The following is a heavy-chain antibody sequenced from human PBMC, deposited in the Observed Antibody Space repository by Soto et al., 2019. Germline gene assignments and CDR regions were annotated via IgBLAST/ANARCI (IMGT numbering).Heavy chain of an antibody. CDR2: IYYSGST. CDR3: ASGTYVVVPAARRGDYYYMDV. V-gene: IGHV4-39*01. J-gene: IGHJ6*03. D-gene: IGHD2-2*01. Sequence: SETLSLTCTVSGGSISSSSYYWGWIRQPPGKGLEWIGSIYYSGSTYYNPSLKSRVTISVDTSKNQFSLKLSSVTAADTAVYYCASGTYVVVPAARRGDYYYMDVWGKGTTVTVSS. CDR1: GGSISSSSYY.